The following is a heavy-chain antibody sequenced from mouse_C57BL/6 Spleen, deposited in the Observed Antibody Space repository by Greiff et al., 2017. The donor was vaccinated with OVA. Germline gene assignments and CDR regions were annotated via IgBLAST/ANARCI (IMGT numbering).Heavy chain of an antibody. CDR3: ARDRGITTVVDAMDY. J-gene: IGHJ4*01. V-gene: IGHV5-16*01. Sequence: VQLKESEGGLVQPGSSMKLSCTASGFTFSDYYMAWVRQVPEKGLEWVANINYDGSSTYYLDSLKSRFIISRDNAKNILYLQMSSLKSEDTATYYCARDRGITTVVDAMDYWGQGTSVTVSS. CDR2: INYDGSST. CDR1: GFTFSDYY. D-gene: IGHD1-1*01.